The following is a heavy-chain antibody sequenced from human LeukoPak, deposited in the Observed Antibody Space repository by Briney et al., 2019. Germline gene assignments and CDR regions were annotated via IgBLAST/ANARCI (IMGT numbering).Heavy chain of an antibody. V-gene: IGHV1-18*04. CDR3: ATDTTGGSYCDN. Sequence: GESLKISCKGSGYSFTSYWIGWVRQAPGQGLEWMGWISTYNDHTKYTQKMQGRVTMTTDTSTSTAYMELRSLRADDTAVYYCATDTTGGSYCDNWGQGTLVTVSS. J-gene: IGHJ4*02. CDR1: GYSFTSYW. D-gene: IGHD1-26*01. CDR2: ISTYNDHT.